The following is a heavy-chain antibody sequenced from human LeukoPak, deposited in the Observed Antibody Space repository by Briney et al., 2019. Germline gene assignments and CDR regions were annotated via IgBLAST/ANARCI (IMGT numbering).Heavy chain of an antibody. D-gene: IGHD5-18*01. V-gene: IGHV3-66*01. Sequence: GGSLRLSCAASGFTVSSNYMSWVRQAPGKGLEWVSVIYSGGSTYYADSVKGRFTIPRDNSKNTLYLQMNSLRAEDTAVYYCARDVLDSVTPFDYWGQGTLVTVSS. CDR2: IYSGGST. CDR1: GFTVSSNY. J-gene: IGHJ4*02. CDR3: ARDVLDSVTPFDY.